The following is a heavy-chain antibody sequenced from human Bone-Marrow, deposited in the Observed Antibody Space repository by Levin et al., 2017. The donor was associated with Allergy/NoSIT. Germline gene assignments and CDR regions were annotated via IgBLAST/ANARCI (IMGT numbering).Heavy chain of an antibody. CDR1: GFTFRSYW. Sequence: GESLKISCAASGFTFRSYWMYWVRQAPGKGLVWVSRINSDGSSTDYADSVKGRFTISRDNAKNTLFLQMSGLRVEDTAVYYCALIYSTLTTYYKTTDYWGQGTLVTVSS. CDR3: ALIYSTLTTYYKTTDY. D-gene: IGHD3-9*01. CDR2: INSDGSST. J-gene: IGHJ4*02. V-gene: IGHV3-74*01.